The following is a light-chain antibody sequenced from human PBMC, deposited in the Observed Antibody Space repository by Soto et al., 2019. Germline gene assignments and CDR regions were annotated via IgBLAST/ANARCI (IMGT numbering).Light chain of an antibody. CDR3: QQYGSSSIT. J-gene: IGKJ5*01. V-gene: IGKV3-20*01. Sequence: EFVLTQSPVTRSLSPGERATLSCRASQSFRGLLAWYQQKPGQAPRLLIYDAYNRATGIPDRFSGSGSGTDFTLTISRLEPEDFAVYYCQQYGSSSITFGQGTRLEIK. CDR1: QSFRGL. CDR2: DAY.